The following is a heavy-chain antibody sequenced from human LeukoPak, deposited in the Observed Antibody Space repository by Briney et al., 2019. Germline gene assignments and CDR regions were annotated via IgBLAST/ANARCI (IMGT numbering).Heavy chain of an antibody. V-gene: IGHV4-31*03. CDR3: ARLHYYDSSGYYPDLDY. CDR1: GGSISSGGYY. Sequence: SQTLSLTCTVSGGSISSGGYYWSWIRQHPGMGLEWIGYIYYSGSTYYNPSLKSRVTISVDTSKNQFSLKLSSVTAADTAVYYCARLHYYDSSGYYPDLDYWGQGTLVTVSS. J-gene: IGHJ4*02. D-gene: IGHD3-22*01. CDR2: IYYSGST.